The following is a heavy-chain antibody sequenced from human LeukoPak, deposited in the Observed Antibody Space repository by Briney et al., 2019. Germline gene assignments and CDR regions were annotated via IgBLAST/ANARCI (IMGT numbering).Heavy chain of an antibody. V-gene: IGHV3-21*01. CDR3: ASYYGSGSYYKFGY. J-gene: IGHJ4*02. Sequence: PGGSLRLSCAVSGFTFSSYSMNWVRQAPGKGLEWVSSISSSSSYIYYADSVKGRFTISRDNAKNLLYLQMNSLRAEDTAVYYCASYYGSGSYYKFGYWGQGTLVTVSS. CDR1: GFTFSSYS. CDR2: ISSSSSYI. D-gene: IGHD3-10*01.